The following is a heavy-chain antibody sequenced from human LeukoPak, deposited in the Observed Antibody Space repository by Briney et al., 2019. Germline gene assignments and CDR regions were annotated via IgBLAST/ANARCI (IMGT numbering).Heavy chain of an antibody. CDR3: ARVPRGSYPDY. D-gene: IGHD3-16*02. CDR2: IYYSGST. CDR1: GGSISSGEYY. V-gene: IGHV4-30-4*01. Sequence: PSQTPSLTCTVSGGSISSGEYYWSWIRQPPGKGLEWIGYIYYSGSTYYNPSLKSRVTISVDTSKNQLSLKLSSVTAADTAVYYCARVPRGSYPDYWGQGTLVTVSS. J-gene: IGHJ4*02.